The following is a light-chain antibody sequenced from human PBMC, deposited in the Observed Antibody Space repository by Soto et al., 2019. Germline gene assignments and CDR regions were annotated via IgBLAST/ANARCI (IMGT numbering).Light chain of an antibody. CDR1: ESISTW. V-gene: IGKV1-5*03. CDR2: KAS. J-gene: IGKJ1*01. CDR3: QQYNNWPPWT. Sequence: DIQMTQSPSTLSASLGDRVTITCRAGESISTWLVWYQQKPGKAPKLLIYKASTLKSGVPSRFSGSGSGTEFTLTISSLQSEDFAVYFCQQYNNWPPWTFGQGTKVDI.